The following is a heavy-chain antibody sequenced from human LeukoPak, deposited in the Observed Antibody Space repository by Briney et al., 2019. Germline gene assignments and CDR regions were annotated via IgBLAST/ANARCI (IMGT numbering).Heavy chain of an antibody. Sequence: GGSLRLSCAASGFTFSSYSMNWVRQAPGKGLEWVSYISSSSSTIYYADSVKGRFTISRDNAKNSLYLQMNSLRAEDTAVYYCARDSIVGATYFDYWGQGTLVTVSS. V-gene: IGHV3-48*01. D-gene: IGHD1-26*01. CDR1: GFTFSSYS. J-gene: IGHJ4*02. CDR3: ARDSIVGATYFDY. CDR2: ISSSSSTI.